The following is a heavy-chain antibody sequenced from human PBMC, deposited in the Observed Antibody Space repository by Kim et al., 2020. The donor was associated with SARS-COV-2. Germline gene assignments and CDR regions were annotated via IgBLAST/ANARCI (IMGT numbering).Heavy chain of an antibody. CDR3: SNTTALNPFYYYCDLD. Sequence: GGSLRLSCVASGISFNSYAMSWVRQAPGKGLEWVSAINGVGSNTSYAYSATGRFTISIANSNNTLNLYMQVKRLETTDASVCSNTTALNPFYYYCDLD. D-gene: IGHD2-2*01. J-gene: IGHJ6*03. CDR1: GISFNSYA. CDR2: INGVGSNT. V-gene: IGHV3-23*01.